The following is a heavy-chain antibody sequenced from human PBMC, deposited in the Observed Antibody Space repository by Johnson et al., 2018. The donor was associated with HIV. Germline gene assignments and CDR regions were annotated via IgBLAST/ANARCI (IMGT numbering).Heavy chain of an antibody. J-gene: IGHJ3*02. CDR2: ISGGST. CDR1: GFTVSSNE. CDR3: AKDRGYGGNLDAFDI. V-gene: IGHV3-38-3*01. Sequence: VQLVESRGVLVQPGGSLRLSCAASGFTVSSNEMSWVRQAPGKGLEWVSSISGGSTYYAESRQGRLTISRDNSKNTLHLQMNSLRAEDTAVYYCAKDRGYGGNLDAFDIWGQGTMVTVSS. D-gene: IGHD4-23*01.